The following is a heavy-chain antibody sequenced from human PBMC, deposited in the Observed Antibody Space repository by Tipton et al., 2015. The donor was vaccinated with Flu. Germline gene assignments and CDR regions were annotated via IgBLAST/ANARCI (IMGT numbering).Heavy chain of an antibody. D-gene: IGHD5-18*01. CDR1: GGSISSGSYY. CDR2: IYTSGST. Sequence: TLSLTCTVSGGSISSGSYYWSWIRQPAGKGLEWIGRIYTSGSTNYNPSLKSRVTISVDTSKNQFSLKLSSVTAADTAVYYCARGGYNYGYSKNYYYYGMDVWGQGP. J-gene: IGHJ6*02. V-gene: IGHV4-61*02. CDR3: ARGGYNYGYSKNYYYYGMDV.